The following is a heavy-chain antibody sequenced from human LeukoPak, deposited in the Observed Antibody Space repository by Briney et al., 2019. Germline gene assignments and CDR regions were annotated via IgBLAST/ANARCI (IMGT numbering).Heavy chain of an antibody. V-gene: IGHV4-39*07. CDR2: INHSGST. D-gene: IGHD3-10*01. Sequence: PSETLSLTCTVSGGSISSGDYYWSWIRQPPGKGLEWIGEINHSGSTNYNPSLKSRVTISVDTSKNQFSLKLSSVTAADTAVYYCARLVRGVIKNWFDPWGQGTLVTVSS. CDR3: ARLVRGVIKNWFDP. J-gene: IGHJ5*02. CDR1: GGSISSGDYY.